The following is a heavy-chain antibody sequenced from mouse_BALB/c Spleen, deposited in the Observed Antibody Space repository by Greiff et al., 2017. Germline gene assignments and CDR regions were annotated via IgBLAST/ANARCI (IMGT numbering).Heavy chain of an antibody. CDR2: IDPANGNT. Sequence: EVQLQQSGAELVKPGASVKLSCTASGFNIKDTYMHWVKQRPEQGLEWIGRIDPANGNTKYDPKFQGKATITADTSSNTAYLQLSSLTSEDTAVYYCAREYYYGDYFDYWGQGTTLTVSS. J-gene: IGHJ2*01. CDR3: AREYYYGDYFDY. V-gene: IGHV14-3*02. CDR1: GFNIKDTY. D-gene: IGHD1-1*01.